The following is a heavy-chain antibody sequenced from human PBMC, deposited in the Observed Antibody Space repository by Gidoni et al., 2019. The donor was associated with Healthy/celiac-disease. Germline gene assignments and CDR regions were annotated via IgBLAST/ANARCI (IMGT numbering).Heavy chain of an antibody. Sequence: QMQLVQSGPEVKQPGTSGKVSCQASGFTFTSSAVQWVRQARGQRLEWIGWIVCGSGNTNYAQKCQERVTITRDMSTITAYMELSSLRSEDTAVYYCAADPGEYYYGSGTDYWGQGTLVTVSS. CDR1: GFTFTSSA. CDR2: IVCGSGNT. D-gene: IGHD3-10*01. J-gene: IGHJ4*02. V-gene: IGHV1-58*01. CDR3: AADPGEYYYGSGTDY.